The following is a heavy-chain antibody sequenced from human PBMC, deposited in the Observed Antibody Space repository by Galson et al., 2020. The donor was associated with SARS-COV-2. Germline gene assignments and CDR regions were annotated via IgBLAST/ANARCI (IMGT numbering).Heavy chain of an antibody. CDR3: ARVVHFTIYPEYFDS. CDR2: IHSTGST. J-gene: IGHJ4*02. D-gene: IGHD3-3*02. Sequence: ETSETLSLTCTVSGGSISSGGYFWSWIRQHPGKGLEWIGYIHSTGSTYYNPSLKSRLTMSVDTSKNQFSLRLSSVTAADTAVYYCARVVHFTIYPEYFDSWGQGTLVTVSS. V-gene: IGHV4-31*03. CDR1: GGSISSGGYF.